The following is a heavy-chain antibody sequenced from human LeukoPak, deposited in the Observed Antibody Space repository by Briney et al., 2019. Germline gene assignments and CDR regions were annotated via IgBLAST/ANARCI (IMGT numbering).Heavy chain of an antibody. D-gene: IGHD4-17*01. J-gene: IGHJ4*02. CDR2: IYTSGST. V-gene: IGHV4-59*10. Sequence: PSETLSLTCAVYGGSFSCYYWSWIRQPAGKGLEWIGRIYTSGSTNYNPSLKSRVTISVDTSKNQFSLKLSSVTAADTAVYYCARWTTVTRAFGDWGQGTLVTVSS. CDR3: ARWTTVTRAFGD. CDR1: GGSFSCYY.